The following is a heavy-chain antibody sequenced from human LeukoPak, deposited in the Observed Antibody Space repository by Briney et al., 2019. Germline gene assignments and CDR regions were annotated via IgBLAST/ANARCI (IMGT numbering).Heavy chain of an antibody. CDR2: IYYSGST. V-gene: IGHV4-39*01. J-gene: IGHJ4*02. Sequence: SETLSLTCTVSGGSISSSSYYWGWIRQPPGKGLEWIGSIYYSGSTYYNPSLKSRVTISVDTSKNQFSLKLSSVTAADTAVYYCASTDSSGYYEPVFDYWGQGTLVTVSS. D-gene: IGHD3-22*01. CDR3: ASTDSSGYYEPVFDY. CDR1: GGSISSSSYY.